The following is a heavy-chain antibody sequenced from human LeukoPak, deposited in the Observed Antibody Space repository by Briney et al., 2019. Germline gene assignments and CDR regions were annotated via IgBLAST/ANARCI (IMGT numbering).Heavy chain of an antibody. D-gene: IGHD3-3*01. CDR1: GGSISSSSYY. Sequence: SETLSLTCTVSGGSISSSSYYWGWIRQPPGKGLEWIGSIYYSGSTYCNPSLKSRVTISVDTSKNQFSLKLSSVTAADTAVYYCARYDFWELFWFDPWGQGTLVTVSS. CDR2: IYYSGST. CDR3: ARYDFWELFWFDP. V-gene: IGHV4-39*01. J-gene: IGHJ5*02.